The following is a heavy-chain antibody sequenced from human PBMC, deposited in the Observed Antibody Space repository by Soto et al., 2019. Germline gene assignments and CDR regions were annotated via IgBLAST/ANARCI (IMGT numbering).Heavy chain of an antibody. D-gene: IGHD2-2*01. CDR1: GGSISSYY. J-gene: IGHJ5*02. Sequence: QVQLQESGPGLVKPSETLSLTCTVSGGSISSYYWSWIRQPPGKGLEWIGYIYYSGSTNYNPSLSSRVTISVNTSRNQCSLKLSSVTAADTAVYYCGREYCSSTSCYPGVWFDPWGQGTLVTVSS. CDR2: IYYSGST. CDR3: GREYCSSTSCYPGVWFDP. V-gene: IGHV4-59*01.